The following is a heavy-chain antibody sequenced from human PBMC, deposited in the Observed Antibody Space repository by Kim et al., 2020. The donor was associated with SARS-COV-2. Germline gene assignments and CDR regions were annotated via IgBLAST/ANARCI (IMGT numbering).Heavy chain of an antibody. V-gene: IGHV3-21*01. Sequence: GGSLRLSCAASGFTFSSYSMNWVRQAPGKGLEWVSSISSSSSYIYYADSVKGRFTISRDNAKNSLYLQMNSLRAEDTAVYYCARVETEDTYYYDSSGYPLAFDIWGQGTMVTVSS. D-gene: IGHD3-22*01. CDR2: ISSSSSYI. CDR1: GFTFSSYS. J-gene: IGHJ3*02. CDR3: ARVETEDTYYYDSSGYPLAFDI.